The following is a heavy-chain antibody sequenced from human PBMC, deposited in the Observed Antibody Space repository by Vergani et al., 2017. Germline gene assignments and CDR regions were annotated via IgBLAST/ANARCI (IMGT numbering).Heavy chain of an antibody. D-gene: IGHD2-2*01. Sequence: QMQLVQSGAEVKKTGSSVKVSCKASGYTFTYRYLHWVRQAPGPALEWMGWITPFNGNTNYAQKFQGRVTITADESTSTAYMELSSLRSEDTAVYYCASSPGDIVVVPAAILSAFDIWGQGTMVTVSS. V-gene: IGHV1-45*02. J-gene: IGHJ3*02. CDR1: GYTFTYRY. CDR2: ITPFNGNT. CDR3: ASSPGDIVVVPAAILSAFDI.